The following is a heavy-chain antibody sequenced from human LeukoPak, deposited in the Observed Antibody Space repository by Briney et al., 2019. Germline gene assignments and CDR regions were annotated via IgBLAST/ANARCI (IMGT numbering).Heavy chain of an antibody. CDR2: IWYDGSNK. J-gene: IGHJ4*02. D-gene: IGHD2-15*01. V-gene: IGHV3-33*01. CDR1: GFTFSSYG. CDR3: ASRRGGIVGDY. Sequence: PAGGSLRLSCAASGFTFSSYGMHWVRQAPGKGLEWVALIWYDGSNKYYADSVKGRFTISRDNSKNTVYLQMNSLRAEDTAVYYCASRRGGIVGDYWGQGTLVTVSS.